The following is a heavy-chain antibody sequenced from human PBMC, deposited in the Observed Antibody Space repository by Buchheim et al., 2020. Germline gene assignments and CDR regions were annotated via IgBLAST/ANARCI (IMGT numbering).Heavy chain of an antibody. J-gene: IGHJ5*02. CDR3: ARVLEVEYYDFWSGCWFDP. CDR1: GGSISSYY. V-gene: IGHV4-59*01. Sequence: QVQLQESGPGLVKPSETLSLTCTVSGGSISSYYWSWIRQPPGKGLEWIGYIYYSGSTNYNPSLKSRVTISVDTSKNQFSLKLSSVTAADTAVYYCARVLEVEYYDFWSGCWFDPWGQGTL. D-gene: IGHD3-3*01. CDR2: IYYSGST.